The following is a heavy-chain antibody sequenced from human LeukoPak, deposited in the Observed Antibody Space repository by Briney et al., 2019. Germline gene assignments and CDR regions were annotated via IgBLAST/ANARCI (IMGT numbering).Heavy chain of an antibody. D-gene: IGHD3-22*01. Sequence: QPGGSLRLSCAVSGFTFSRYWMHWVRQAPGKGLVWVSRINSDGSSTSHADSVKGRFTISRDNAKNTLYLQMNSLRAEDTAVYYCARDYYDSSGYYYVFDYWGQGTLVTVSS. CDR1: GFTFSRYW. CDR3: ARDYYDSSGYYYVFDY. CDR2: INSDGSST. V-gene: IGHV3-74*01. J-gene: IGHJ4*02.